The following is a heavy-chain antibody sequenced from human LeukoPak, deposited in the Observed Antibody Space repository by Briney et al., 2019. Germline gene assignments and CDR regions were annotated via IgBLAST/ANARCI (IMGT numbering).Heavy chain of an antibody. J-gene: IGHJ4*02. CDR2: ISYDGSNK. V-gene: IGHV3-30-3*01. CDR1: GFTFSSYA. Sequence: PGRSLRLSCAASGFTFSSYAMHWVRQAPGKGLEWVAVISYDGSNKYYADSVKGRFTISRDNSKNTLYLQMNSLRAEDTAVYYRARAADTAMGNPIPLSYWGQGTLVTVSS. CDR3: ARAADTAMGNPIPLSY. D-gene: IGHD5-18*01.